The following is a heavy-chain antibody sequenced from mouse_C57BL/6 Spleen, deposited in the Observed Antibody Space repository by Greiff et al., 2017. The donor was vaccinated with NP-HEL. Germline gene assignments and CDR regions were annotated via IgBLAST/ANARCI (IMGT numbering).Heavy chain of an antibody. J-gene: IGHJ2*01. CDR1: GYSITSGYD. V-gene: IGHV3-1*01. CDR2: ISYSGST. CDR3: ARGANWGYFDY. D-gene: IGHD4-1*01. Sequence: EVKLVESGPGMVKPSQSLSLTCTVTGYSITSGYDWHWIRHFPGNKLEWMGYISYSGSTNYNPSLKSRISITHDTSKNHFFLKLNSVTTEDTATYYCARGANWGYFDYWGQGTTLTVSS.